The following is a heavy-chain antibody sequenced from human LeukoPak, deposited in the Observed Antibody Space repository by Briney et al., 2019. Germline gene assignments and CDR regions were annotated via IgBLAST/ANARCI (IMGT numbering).Heavy chain of an antibody. Sequence: GGSLRLSCAASGFSFSSNDMNWVRQAPGKGLEWVAFIRYDGSHEHYIESVKGRFTVSRDNSKNTLYLQMNSLRVDDTAVYFCAKEVRVVTAILYFDHWGQGSLVTVSS. CDR3: AKEVRVVTAILYFDH. CDR1: GFSFSSND. CDR2: IRYDGSHE. V-gene: IGHV3-30*02. D-gene: IGHD2-21*02. J-gene: IGHJ4*01.